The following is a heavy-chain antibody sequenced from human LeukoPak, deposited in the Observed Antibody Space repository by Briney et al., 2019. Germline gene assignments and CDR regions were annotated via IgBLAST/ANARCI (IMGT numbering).Heavy chain of an antibody. CDR1: GFSFTTYT. CDR2: ITSSTSYI. Sequence: GGSLRLSCAAAGFSFTTYTMDWGRQAPGKGLEWLSSITSSTSYIYYADSVKGRFTISRDNAKNSLYLQMNGLRAEDTAVYYCARDSGGRRVAFDIWGQGTMVTVSS. D-gene: IGHD1-1*01. V-gene: IGHV3-21*01. CDR3: ARDSGGRRVAFDI. J-gene: IGHJ3*02.